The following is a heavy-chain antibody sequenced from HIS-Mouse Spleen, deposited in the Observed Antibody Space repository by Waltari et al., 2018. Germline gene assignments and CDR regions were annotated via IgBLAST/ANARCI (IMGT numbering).Heavy chain of an antibody. Sequence: QLQLQESGPGLVKPSETLSLTCTVSGGSISSSSYYWGWIRQPPGKGLEWIGSIYYSGSPSHHPSLKSRVSISLDTSKTQFSLKLSSVTAADTAVYYCAREIPYSSSWYDWYFDLWGRGTLVTVSS. CDR2: IYYSGSP. J-gene: IGHJ2*01. CDR3: AREIPYSSSWYDWYFDL. D-gene: IGHD6-13*01. CDR1: GGSISSSSYY. V-gene: IGHV4-39*07.